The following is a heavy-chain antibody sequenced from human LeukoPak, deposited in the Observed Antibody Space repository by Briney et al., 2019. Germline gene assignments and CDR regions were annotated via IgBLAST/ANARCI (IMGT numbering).Heavy chain of an antibody. D-gene: IGHD3-10*01. CDR2: IYYSGST. J-gene: IGHJ4*02. CDR3: ARRRITMVRGLIPGFDY. CDR1: GGSISSYY. V-gene: IGHV4-59*01. Sequence: SETLSLTCTVSGGSISSYYWSWIRQPPGKGLEWIGYIYYSGSTNYNPSLKSRVTISVDTSKNQFSLKLSSVTAADTAVYYCARRRITMVRGLIPGFDYWGQGTLVTVSS.